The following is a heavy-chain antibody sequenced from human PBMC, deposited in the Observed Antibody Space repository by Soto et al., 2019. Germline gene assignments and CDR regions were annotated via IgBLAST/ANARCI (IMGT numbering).Heavy chain of an antibody. Sequence: GGSLRLSCAASGFTFSSYAMHWVRQAPGKGLEWVAVISYDGSNKYYADSVKGRFTISRDNSKNTLYLQMNSLRAEDTAVYYCARGMKVVVRSQLDYWGQGTLVTVSS. V-gene: IGHV3-30-3*01. CDR3: ARGMKVVVRSQLDY. CDR1: GFTFSSYA. CDR2: ISYDGSNK. D-gene: IGHD3-22*01. J-gene: IGHJ4*02.